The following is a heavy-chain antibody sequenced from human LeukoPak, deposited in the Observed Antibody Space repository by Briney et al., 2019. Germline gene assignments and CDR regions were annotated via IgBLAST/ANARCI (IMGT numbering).Heavy chain of an antibody. Sequence: GGSLRLSCAASGFTFSSHLMHWVRQAPGKGLVWVSRISSDGTYTNYADSVRGRFTISRDNAKNTLTLQMNSLRVEDTAVYFCARDWVYKIDYWGRGTLVTVSS. CDR1: GFTFSSHL. CDR3: ARDWVYKIDY. J-gene: IGHJ4*02. V-gene: IGHV3-74*01. D-gene: IGHD5-24*01. CDR2: ISSDGTYT.